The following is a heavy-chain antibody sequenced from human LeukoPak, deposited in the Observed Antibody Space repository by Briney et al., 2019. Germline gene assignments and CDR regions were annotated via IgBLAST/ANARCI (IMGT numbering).Heavy chain of an antibody. D-gene: IGHD2-21*02. CDR3: AKRVGDCGGDCYSAWYFDL. V-gene: IGHV3-23*01. J-gene: IGHJ2*01. CDR2: IIGSGGST. CDR1: GFTFSNHA. Sequence: PGGALRLFCAAFGFTFSNHAMSWGRQAPGKGLEVVSAIIGSGGSTYYADSVKGRFTISRDHSKNKLHLQMNSLGAEDTAVYYCAKRVGDCGGDCYSAWYFDLWGRGTLVTVSS.